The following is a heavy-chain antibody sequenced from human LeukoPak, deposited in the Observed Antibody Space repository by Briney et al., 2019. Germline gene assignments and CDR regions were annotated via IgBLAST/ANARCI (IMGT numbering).Heavy chain of an antibody. CDR1: GGTFSSYA. Sequence: TVKVSCKASGGTFSSYAISWVRQAPGQGLEWMGGIIPIFGTANYAQKFQGRVTITADESTSTAYMELSSLRSEDTAVYYCARGQLGLYYFDYWGQGTLVTVSS. J-gene: IGHJ4*02. CDR3: ARGQLGLYYFDY. V-gene: IGHV1-69*13. CDR2: IIPIFGTA. D-gene: IGHD6-13*01.